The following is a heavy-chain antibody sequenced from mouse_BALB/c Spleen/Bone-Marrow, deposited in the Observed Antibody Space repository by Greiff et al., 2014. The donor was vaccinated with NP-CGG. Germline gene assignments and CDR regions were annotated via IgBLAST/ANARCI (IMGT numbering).Heavy chain of an antibody. D-gene: IGHD2-1*01. Sequence: VQLQQSGAELMKPGASVKISCKATGYTFSRYWIEWVKQRPGHGLEWIGEILPGSGSTNYNEKFKGKATFTADTSSNTAYVQLSSLTSEDSAVYYCARNYGNYVWFANWGQGTLVTVSA. V-gene: IGHV1-9*01. CDR3: ARNYGNYVWFAN. CDR2: ILPGSGST. CDR1: GYTFSRYW. J-gene: IGHJ3*01.